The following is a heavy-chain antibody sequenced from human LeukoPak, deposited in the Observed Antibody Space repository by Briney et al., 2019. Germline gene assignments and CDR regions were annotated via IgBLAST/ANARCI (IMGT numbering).Heavy chain of an antibody. Sequence: GGSLRLSCAASGFTFSSYWMSWVRQAPGKGLEWVANIKQDGSEKYYVDSVKGRFTISRDNAKNSLYLQMNSLRAEDTAVYYCAGLTGTYPGYFVYWGQGTLVTVSS. CDR1: GFTFSSYW. D-gene: IGHD1-20*01. CDR3: AGLTGTYPGYFVY. CDR2: IKQDGSEK. J-gene: IGHJ4*02. V-gene: IGHV3-7*01.